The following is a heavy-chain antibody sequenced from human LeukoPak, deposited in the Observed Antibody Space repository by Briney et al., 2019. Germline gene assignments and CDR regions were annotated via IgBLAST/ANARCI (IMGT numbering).Heavy chain of an antibody. J-gene: IGHJ4*02. Sequence: PSETLSLTCTVSGGSISSYYWSWIRQPPGKGLEWIGYIYYSGSTNYNPSLKSRVTISVDTSKNHFSLKLSSVTAADTAVYYCARRSPVTASIDYWGQGTLVIVSS. CDR2: IYYSGST. CDR1: GGSISSYY. CDR3: ARRSPVTASIDY. V-gene: IGHV4-59*08. D-gene: IGHD2-21*02.